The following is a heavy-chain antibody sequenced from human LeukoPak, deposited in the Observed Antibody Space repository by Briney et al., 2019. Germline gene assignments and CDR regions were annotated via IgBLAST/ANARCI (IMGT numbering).Heavy chain of an antibody. Sequence: GGSLRLSCAASGFTFSSYGMHWVRQAPGKGLEWVAVISYDGSNKYYADSVKGRFTISRDNSKNTLYLQMNSLRAEDTAVYYCARGAAAGYYMDVWGKGTTVTVSS. CDR1: GFTFSSYG. V-gene: IGHV3-30*03. J-gene: IGHJ6*03. D-gene: IGHD6-13*01. CDR3: ARGAAAGYYMDV. CDR2: ISYDGSNK.